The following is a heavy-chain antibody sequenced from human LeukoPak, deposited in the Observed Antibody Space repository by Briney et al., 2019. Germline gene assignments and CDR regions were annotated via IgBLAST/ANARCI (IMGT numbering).Heavy chain of an antibody. CDR2: MYYSGST. J-gene: IGHJ6*03. CDR1: GFTFSSYA. V-gene: IGHV4-59*01. D-gene: IGHD4-17*01. CDR3: ARDEYGDGYYYMEV. Sequence: GSLRLSCAASGFTFSSYAMSWIRQPPGKGLEWIGYMYYSGSTNYNPSLKSRVTISIDTSKNQFSLRLSSVTAADTAVYYCARDEYGDGYYYMEVWGKGTTVTVSS.